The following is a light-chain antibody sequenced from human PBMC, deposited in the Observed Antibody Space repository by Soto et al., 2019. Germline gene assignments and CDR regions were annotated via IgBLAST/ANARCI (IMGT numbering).Light chain of an antibody. CDR3: LTWGTGIRV. CDR2: LNSDGSH. J-gene: IGLJ1*01. V-gene: IGLV4-69*01. CDR1: SGHSSYA. Sequence: QLVLTQSPSASASLGASVKLTCTLSSGHSSYAIAWHQQQPEKGPRYWMKLNSDGSHSKGDGIPDRLSGSSSGAERYLTIASLQSEDEADYYCLTWGTGIRVFGTGTKLTVL.